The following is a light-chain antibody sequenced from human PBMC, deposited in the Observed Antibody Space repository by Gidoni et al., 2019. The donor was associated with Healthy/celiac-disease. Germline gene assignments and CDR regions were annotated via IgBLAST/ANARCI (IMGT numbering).Light chain of an antibody. CDR2: WAS. V-gene: IGKV4-1*01. J-gene: IGKJ4*01. CDR1: KSVLYSSINKNY. Sequence: DIVMTQPPDSLAVSLGERATINCKSSKSVLYSSINKNYLAWYLQKPGQPPKLLIYWASTRESGVPDRFSGSGSGTDFTLTISSLQAEDVAVYYCQQDYSTPLTFGGGTKVEIK. CDR3: QQDYSTPLT.